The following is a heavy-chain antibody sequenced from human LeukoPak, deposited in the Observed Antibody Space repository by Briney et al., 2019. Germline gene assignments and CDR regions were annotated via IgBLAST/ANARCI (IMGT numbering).Heavy chain of an antibody. V-gene: IGHV3-74*01. CDR3: SRSAYYDGSGNYYDY. D-gene: IGHD3-22*01. CDR2: ISDGGSTT. J-gene: IGHJ4*02. CDR1: GFTFSSYW. Sequence: GGSLRLSCAASGFTFSSYWMHWVRQAPGKGLVWVSRISDGGSTTTYADSVKGRFTISKDNAKNTLYLQMNGLRAEDTAVYYCSRSAYYDGSGNYYDYWGQGTLVTVSS.